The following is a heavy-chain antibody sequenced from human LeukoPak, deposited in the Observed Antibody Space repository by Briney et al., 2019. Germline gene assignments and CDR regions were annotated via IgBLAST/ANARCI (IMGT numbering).Heavy chain of an antibody. CDR1: GFTFSTYA. CDR3: AKDAVTMNGLFDWFDH. V-gene: IGHV3-23*01. J-gene: IGHJ5*02. CDR2: IGSGTQV. Sequence: GGSLRLSCAASGFTFSTYAMSWLRQTPGKGLEWVSTIGSGTQVYYADSVKGRFTMSRDDSKSTLYLQMNSLRGEDTAVYYCAKDAVTMNGLFDWFDHWGQGTLVIVSS. D-gene: IGHD4-17*01.